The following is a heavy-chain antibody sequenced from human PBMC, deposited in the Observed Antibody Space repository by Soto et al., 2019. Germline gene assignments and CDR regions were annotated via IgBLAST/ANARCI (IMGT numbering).Heavy chain of an antibody. D-gene: IGHD3-16*01. V-gene: IGHV3-21*01. Sequence: DLVESGGGLAKPGGALRLSCTDSGFTFSSHTMNWFRQAPGKGREWVSSISATGRDIYYGDSVMGRFTISRDNAKNSLYLQLNNLRVEDTAVYYCARGYDVVRVPVAIRVGYFDHWGQGTVVTVSS. J-gene: IGHJ4*02. CDR1: GFTFSSHT. CDR2: ISATGRDI. CDR3: ARGYDVVRVPVAIRVGYFDH.